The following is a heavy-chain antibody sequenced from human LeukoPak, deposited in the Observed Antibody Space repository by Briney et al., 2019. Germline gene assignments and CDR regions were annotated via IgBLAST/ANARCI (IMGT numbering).Heavy chain of an antibody. CDR3: AKGDFDSSGYSY. J-gene: IGHJ4*02. D-gene: IGHD3-22*01. V-gene: IGHV3-23*01. Sequence: PGGSLRLSCAASGFTFSSYAMSWVRQAPGKGLEWVSAISGSGGSTYYSDSVKGRFTISRDNSKNRLYLQMNSLRVEDTAIYYCAKGDFDSSGYSYWGQGTLVTVSS. CDR2: ISGSGGST. CDR1: GFTFSSYA.